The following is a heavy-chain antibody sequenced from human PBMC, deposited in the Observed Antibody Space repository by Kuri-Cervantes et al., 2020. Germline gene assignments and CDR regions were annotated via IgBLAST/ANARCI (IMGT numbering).Heavy chain of an antibody. Sequence: SQTLSLTCAVFGASFSGHHWSWIRQSPGKGLERIGEVSHGGSTNFSPSLESRVTMSVDTSKKQFSLKLASVTAADTAVYYCARTDYYDGSGYSDYWGQGTLVTVSS. CDR2: VSHGGST. D-gene: IGHD3-22*01. J-gene: IGHJ4*02. V-gene: IGHV4-34*01. CDR1: GASFSGHH. CDR3: ARTDYYDGSGYSDY.